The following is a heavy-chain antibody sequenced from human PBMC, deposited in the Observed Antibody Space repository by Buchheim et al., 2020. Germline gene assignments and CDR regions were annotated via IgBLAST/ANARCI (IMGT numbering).Heavy chain of an antibody. D-gene: IGHD1-26*01. Sequence: QVQLVQSGAAVKKPGSTVTVSCKASGGTFNSQTFNWVRQAPGQGPEWMGRISPALGITTYIPKFQGRITMTADKSTSTAFLELRRLRSEDTAMYFCATNVKKWGSPIDVWGRGT. CDR3: ATNVKKWGSPIDV. V-gene: IGHV1-69*02. J-gene: IGHJ5*02. CDR1: GGTFNSQT. CDR2: ISPALGIT.